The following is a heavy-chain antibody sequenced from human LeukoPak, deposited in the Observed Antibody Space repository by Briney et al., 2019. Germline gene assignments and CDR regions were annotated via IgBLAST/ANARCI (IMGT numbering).Heavy chain of an antibody. CDR1: GGSISSYY. D-gene: IGHD3-10*01. CDR2: IYYSGST. Sequence: SETLSLTCSVSGGSISSYYWTWIRQPPGKGLEWIGYIYYSGSTKYNPSLKSRVTISVDTSKNQFSVKLTSVTAADTAVFYCARRSMVRGVFQAFDMWVQGTMVTVSS. CDR3: ARRSMVRGVFQAFDM. V-gene: IGHV4-59*08. J-gene: IGHJ3*02.